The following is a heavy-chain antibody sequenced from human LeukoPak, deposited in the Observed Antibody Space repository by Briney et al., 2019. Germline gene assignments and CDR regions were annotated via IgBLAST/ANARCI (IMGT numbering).Heavy chain of an antibody. Sequence: GASVKVSCKASGYTFTSSGISWVRQAPGQGLEWMGWISAYKDNTSYAQKLQGRVTMTTDTSTSTAYMELRSLRSDDTAVYYCARATDYYYGMDVWGQGTTVTVSS. V-gene: IGHV1-18*01. J-gene: IGHJ6*02. CDR1: GYTFTSSG. CDR2: ISAYKDNT. CDR3: ARATDYYYGMDV.